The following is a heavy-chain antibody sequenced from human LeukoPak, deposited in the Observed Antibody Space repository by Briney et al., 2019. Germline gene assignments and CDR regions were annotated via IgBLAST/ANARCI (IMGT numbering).Heavy chain of an antibody. J-gene: IGHJ4*02. CDR2: ISSSSSYI. V-gene: IGHV3-21*01. Sequence: GGSLRLSCTASGFTFGDYAMSWFRQAPGKGLEWVSSISSSSSYIYYADSVKGRFTISRDNAKNSLYLQMNSLRAEDTAVYYCARDLRLGYCSGGSCYTRGYWGQGTLVTVSS. CDR1: GFTFGDYA. CDR3: ARDLRLGYCSGGSCYTRGY. D-gene: IGHD2-15*01.